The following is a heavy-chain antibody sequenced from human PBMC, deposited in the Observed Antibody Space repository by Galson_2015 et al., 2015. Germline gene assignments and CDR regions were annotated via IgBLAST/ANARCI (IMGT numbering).Heavy chain of an antibody. D-gene: IGHD6-19*01. CDR2: IYPGDSDT. V-gene: IGHV5-51*01. CDR3: ARQRGVAGQGRFDY. Sequence: QSGAEVKKPGESLKISCKGSGYSFTNYWIGWVRQMPGKGLEWMGIIYPGDSDTKHSPSFQGQVTISADKSISTAYLQWSSLKASDTAMYFCARQRGVAGQGRFDYWAREPWSPSPQ. J-gene: IGHJ4*02. CDR1: GYSFTNYW.